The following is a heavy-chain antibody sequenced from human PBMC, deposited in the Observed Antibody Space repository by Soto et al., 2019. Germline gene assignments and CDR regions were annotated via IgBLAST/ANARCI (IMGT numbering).Heavy chain of an antibody. V-gene: IGHV3-74*01. D-gene: IGHD6-13*01. CDR1: GFTFSSYW. J-gene: IGHJ5*02. CDR3: ARHSSSWYGPHPGFDP. CDR2: INSDGSST. Sequence: GGSLRLSCAASGFTFSSYWMHWVRQAPGKGLVWVSRINSDGSSTSYADSVKGRFTISRDNAKNALYLQMNSLRAEDTAVYYCARHSSSWYGPHPGFDPWGQGTLVTV.